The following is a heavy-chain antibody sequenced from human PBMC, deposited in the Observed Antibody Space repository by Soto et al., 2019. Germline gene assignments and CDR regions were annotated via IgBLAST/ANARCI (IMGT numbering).Heavy chain of an antibody. D-gene: IGHD3-10*01. J-gene: IGHJ4*02. CDR2: ISYDGSNK. V-gene: IGHV3-30-3*01. Sequence: QVQLVESGGGVVQPGRSLRLSCAASGFTFSSYAMHWVRQAPGKGLEWVAVISYDGSNKYYADSVKGRFTISRDNSKNTRYLQMNGLRAQHSDVDYCARDPMRRYYVSGSYYFDDCGQGTLGTVSS. CDR1: GFTFSSYA. CDR3: ARDPMRRYYVSGSYYFDD.